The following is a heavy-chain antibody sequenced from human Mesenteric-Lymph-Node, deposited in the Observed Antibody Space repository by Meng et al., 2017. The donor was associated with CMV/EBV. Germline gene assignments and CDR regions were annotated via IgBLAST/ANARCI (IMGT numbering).Heavy chain of an antibody. V-gene: IGHV1-8*01. D-gene: IGHD3-3*01. CDR2: MNPNSGNT. J-gene: IGHJ6*02. CDR3: ARSDTIFGVVITTYGMDV. CDR1: GYTFTSYD. Sequence: ASVKVSCKASGYTFTSYDINWVRRATGQGLEWMGWMNPNSGNTGYAQKFQGRVTMTRNTSISTAYMELSSLRSEDTAVYYCARSDTIFGVVITTYGMDVWGQGTTVTVSS.